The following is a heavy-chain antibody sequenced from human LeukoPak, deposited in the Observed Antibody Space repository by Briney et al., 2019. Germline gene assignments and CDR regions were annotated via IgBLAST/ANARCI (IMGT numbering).Heavy chain of an antibody. D-gene: IGHD3-10*01. V-gene: IGHV3-9*01. Sequence: GGSLRLSCAASGFTFDDYAMHWVRQAPGKGLEWVSGISWNSGSIGYADSVKGRFTISRDNAKNSLYLQMNSLRAEDTALYYCAKAAYYGSGSYHRYYYYYYMDVWGKGTTDTISS. CDR3: AKAAYYGSGSYHRYYYYYYMDV. CDR1: GFTFDDYA. J-gene: IGHJ6*03. CDR2: ISWNSGSI.